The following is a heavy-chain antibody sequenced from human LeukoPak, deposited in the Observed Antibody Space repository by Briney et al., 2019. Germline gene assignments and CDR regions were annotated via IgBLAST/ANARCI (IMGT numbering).Heavy chain of an antibody. Sequence: GESLKISCKGSGYTFSNYWISWVRQMPGKRLEWMARIDPSDSYADYSPSFQGHVTISVDKSISTAYLQWSSLKVSDTAMYYCARHSATGRPGERLFDQWGHGTLVTVSS. CDR2: IDPSDSYA. V-gene: IGHV5-10-1*01. J-gene: IGHJ4*01. D-gene: IGHD5-24*01. CDR1: GYTFSNYW. CDR3: ARHSATGRPGERLFDQ.